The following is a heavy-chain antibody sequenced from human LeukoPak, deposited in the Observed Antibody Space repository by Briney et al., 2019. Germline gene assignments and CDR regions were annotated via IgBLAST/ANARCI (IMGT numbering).Heavy chain of an antibody. Sequence: PGGSLRLSCAASGFTFSGSAMHWVRQASGKGLEWVGRIRSKAHNYATAYAASVKGRFTISRDDSKNTAYLQMNSLKTEDSAVYYCSRGGYNMDTGYYYGMDVWGQGTTVTVSS. J-gene: IGHJ6*02. D-gene: IGHD5-18*01. CDR3: SRGGYNMDTGYYYGMDV. CDR2: IRSKAHNYAT. V-gene: IGHV3-73*01. CDR1: GFTFSGSA.